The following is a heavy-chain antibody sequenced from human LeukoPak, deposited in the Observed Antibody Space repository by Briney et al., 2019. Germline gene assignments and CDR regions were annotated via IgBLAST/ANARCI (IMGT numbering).Heavy chain of an antibody. CDR1: GFTFSDYY. J-gene: IGHJ3*02. V-gene: IGHV3-11*01. D-gene: IGHD2-15*01. Sequence: GGSLRLSCAASGFTFSDYYMSWIRQAPGKGLEWVSYISSSGSTIYYAGSVKGRFTISRDNAKNSLYLQMNSLRAEDTAVYYCARVAVVGAFDIWGQGTMVTVSS. CDR3: ARVAVVGAFDI. CDR2: ISSSGSTI.